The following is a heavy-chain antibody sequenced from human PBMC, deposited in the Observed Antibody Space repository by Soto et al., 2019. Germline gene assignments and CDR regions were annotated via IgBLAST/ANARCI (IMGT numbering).Heavy chain of an antibody. Sequence: EASVKVSFKASGYTFTGYYMHWVRQAPGQGLEWMGWINPNSGGTNYAQKFQGWVTMTRDTSISTAYMELSRLRSDDTAVYYCARGAGSSGWYLESYYYGMDVWGQGTTVTVSS. CDR3: ARGAGSSGWYLESYYYGMDV. J-gene: IGHJ6*02. CDR1: GYTFTGYY. V-gene: IGHV1-2*04. D-gene: IGHD6-19*01. CDR2: INPNSGGT.